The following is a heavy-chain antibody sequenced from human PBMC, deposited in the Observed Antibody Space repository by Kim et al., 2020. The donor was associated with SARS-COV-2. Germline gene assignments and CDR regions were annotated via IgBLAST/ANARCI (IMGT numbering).Heavy chain of an antibody. Sequence: IANYAQKFQGRVTITADKSTSTAYMELSSLRSEDTAVYYCARDKGGAFDIWGQGTMVTVSS. J-gene: IGHJ3*02. D-gene: IGHD2-15*01. CDR2: IA. V-gene: IGHV1-69*04. CDR3: ARDKGGAFDI.